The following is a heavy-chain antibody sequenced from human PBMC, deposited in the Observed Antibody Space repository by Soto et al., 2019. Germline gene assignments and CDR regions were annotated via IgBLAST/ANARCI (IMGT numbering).Heavy chain of an antibody. J-gene: IGHJ6*02. V-gene: IGHV1-69*01. CDR1: GGTFSSYA. CDR3: ARRGGARSRDIVVVPAATYYYYYGMDV. CDR2: IIPIFGTA. D-gene: IGHD2-2*01. Sequence: QVQLVQSGAEVKKPGSSVKVSCKASGGTFSSYAISWVRQAPGQGLEWMGGIIPIFGTANYAQKFQGRVTITADECTSTAYMELRSVGSEDTAGYYCARRGGARSRDIVVVPAATYYYYYGMDVWGQGTTVTVSS.